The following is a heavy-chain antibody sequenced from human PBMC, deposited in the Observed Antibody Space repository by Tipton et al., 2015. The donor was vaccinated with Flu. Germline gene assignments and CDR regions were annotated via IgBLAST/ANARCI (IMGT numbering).Heavy chain of an antibody. CDR2: IHHSGST. CDR3: ATHCVGVCSHAFDI. V-gene: IGHV4-59*12. J-gene: IGHJ3*02. CDR1: GGSISGYY. D-gene: IGHD2-21*02. Sequence: TLSLTCSVSGGSISGYYWSWIRQPPGKGLEWIGSIHHSGSTNYNPSLKSRVSISVDTAKNQFSLNLRSVTAADTAVYYCATHCVGVCSHAFDIWGQGTMVTVSS.